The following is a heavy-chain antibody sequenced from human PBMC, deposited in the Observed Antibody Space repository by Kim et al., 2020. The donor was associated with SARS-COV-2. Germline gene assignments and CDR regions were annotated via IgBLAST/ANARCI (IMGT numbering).Heavy chain of an antibody. Sequence: SETLSLTCAVYGGPFSGYYWSWIRQSPGKGLEWIGEINHGGSTNYNASLKSRVTISVDTSKNHFSLNLTSVTAADTAVYYCASGRGIIRNYYYYYMDVWG. D-gene: IGHD1-20*01. CDR2: INHGGST. J-gene: IGHJ6*03. CDR3: ASGRGIIRNYYYYYMDV. V-gene: IGHV4-34*01. CDR1: GGPFSGYY.